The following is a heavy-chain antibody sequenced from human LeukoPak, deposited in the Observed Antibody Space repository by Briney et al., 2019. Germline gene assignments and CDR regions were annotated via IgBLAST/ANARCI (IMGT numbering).Heavy chain of an antibody. D-gene: IGHD4-11*01. CDR3: ARATVGLPGDY. J-gene: IGHJ4*02. CDR1: GFTFETYS. V-gene: IGHV3-30*10. CDR2: ISNDGSSK. Sequence: GGSLRLSCSASGFTFETYSMHWVRQAPGQGLEWVAAISNDGSSKYYTDSVTGRFTISRDNSKSTLSLLLDSLRDEDTAVYYCARATVGLPGDYWGQGTLVTVSS.